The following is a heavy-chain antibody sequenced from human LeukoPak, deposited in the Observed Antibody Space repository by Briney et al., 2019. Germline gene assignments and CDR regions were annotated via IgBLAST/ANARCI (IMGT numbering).Heavy chain of an antibody. J-gene: IGHJ3*01. CDR3: AREARGTRAAFDV. V-gene: IGHV3-7*01. Sequence: GGSLRLSCAASGFTFSSYWMSWVRQAPGKGLEWAANIKEDGTHKYYVGSVRGRFTISRDNAKNSLYLQMNSLRAEDTAIYYCAREARGTRAAFDVWGQGTMVTVSS. CDR1: GFTFSSYW. D-gene: IGHD2-8*01. CDR2: IKEDGTHK.